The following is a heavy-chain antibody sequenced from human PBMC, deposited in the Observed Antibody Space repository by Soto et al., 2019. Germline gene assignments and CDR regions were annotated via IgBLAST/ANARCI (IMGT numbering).Heavy chain of an antibody. CDR3: ARAGSGYYYGSGSYQS. V-gene: IGHV4-34*01. Sequence: SETLSLTCAVYGGSFSGYYWSWIRQPPGKGLEWIGEINHSGSTNYNPSLKSRVTISVDTSKNQFSLKLSSVTAADTAVYYCARAGSGYYYGSGSYQSWGQGTLVTVSS. J-gene: IGHJ4*02. CDR2: INHSGST. CDR1: GGSFSGYY. D-gene: IGHD3-10*01.